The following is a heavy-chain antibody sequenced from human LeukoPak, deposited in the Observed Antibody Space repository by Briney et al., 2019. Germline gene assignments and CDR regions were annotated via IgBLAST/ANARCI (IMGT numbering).Heavy chain of an antibody. CDR2: IKPSSGDT. CDR3: ARKSAGFLTA. J-gene: IGHJ5*02. Sequence: ASVKVSCKASGYTFTGDQIYWLRQAPGQGLEWVGWIKPSSGDTLYEQKFQGRVTMTRDKSISSAYMELSSLRSDDRAVYYCARKSAGFLTAWGQGTLVTVSS. V-gene: IGHV1-2*02. CDR1: GYTFTGDQ. D-gene: IGHD2/OR15-2a*01.